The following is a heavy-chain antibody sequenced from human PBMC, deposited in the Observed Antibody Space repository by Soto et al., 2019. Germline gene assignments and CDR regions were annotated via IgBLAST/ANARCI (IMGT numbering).Heavy chain of an antibody. CDR3: TTAHPRGPDY. D-gene: IGHD5-12*01. CDR2: IKSKTDGGTI. CDR1: GFTFSNAW. J-gene: IGHJ4*02. V-gene: IGHV3-15*01. Sequence: PGGSLGLSCAASGFTFSNAWMNWVRQAPGKGLEWVGLIKSKTDGGTIDYPAPVKGRFIISRDDSRNTLYLQMNSLKTEDTAVYYCTTAHPRGPDYWGQGTLVTVSS.